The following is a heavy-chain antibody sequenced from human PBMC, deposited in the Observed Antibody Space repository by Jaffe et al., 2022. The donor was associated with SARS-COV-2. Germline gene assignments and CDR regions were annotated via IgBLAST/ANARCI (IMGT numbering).Heavy chain of an antibody. CDR1: GGSFSGYY. Sequence: QVQLQQWGAGLLKPSETLSLTCAVYGGSFSGYYWSWIRQPPGKGLEWIGEINHSGSTNYNPSLKSRVTISVDTSKNQFSLKLSSVTAADTAVYYCARSYGSGTLLRYYYYMDVWGKGTTVTVSS. CDR2: INHSGST. V-gene: IGHV4-34*01. D-gene: IGHD3-10*01. CDR3: ARSYGSGTLLRYYYYMDV. J-gene: IGHJ6*03.